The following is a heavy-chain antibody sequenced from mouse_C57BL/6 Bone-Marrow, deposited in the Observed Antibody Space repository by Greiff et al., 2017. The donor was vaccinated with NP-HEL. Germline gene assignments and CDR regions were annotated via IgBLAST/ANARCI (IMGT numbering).Heavy chain of an antibody. CDR3: AGPYYSNYVGFAY. CDR2: IYPRSGNT. V-gene: IGHV1-81*01. J-gene: IGHJ3*01. Sequence: QVQLQQSGAELARPGASVKLSCKASGYTFTSYGISWVKQRTGQGLEWIGEIYPRSGNTYYNEKFKGKATLTADKSSSTAYMELRSLTSEDSAVYFCAGPYYSNYVGFAYWGQGTLVTVSA. D-gene: IGHD2-5*01. CDR1: GYTFTSYG.